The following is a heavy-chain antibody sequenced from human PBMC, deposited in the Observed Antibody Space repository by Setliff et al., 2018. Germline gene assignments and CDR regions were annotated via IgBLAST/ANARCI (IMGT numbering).Heavy chain of an antibody. CDR3: AREGRWDYNYPIY. V-gene: IGHV4-59*04. CDR2: MYYSGVT. Sequence: SETLSLTCTVSGGSVRGYYWSWIRQPPGKGLEWIGYMYYSGVTNYNSSLKSRVTLSRDVAKRQFALNLRSVTAVDTAVYYCAREGRWDYNYPIYWGQGILVTVSS. CDR1: GGSVRGYY. D-gene: IGHD5-12*01. J-gene: IGHJ4*02.